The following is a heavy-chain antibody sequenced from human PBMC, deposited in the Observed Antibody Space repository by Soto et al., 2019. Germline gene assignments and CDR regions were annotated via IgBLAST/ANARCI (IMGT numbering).Heavy chain of an antibody. D-gene: IGHD2-2*01. V-gene: IGHV1-46*01. CDR2: VNPSGGGT. J-gene: IGHJ4*02. Sequence: QVQLVPSGAEVKTPGASVKVSCKASGDTFIRYSVNWVRQDPGQGLEWMGIVNPSGGGTTYAQKFQGRVTMASDTSTSTVYMELSSLRSDDTAVYYCARSRSYCSSTSCSRGAGYWGQGTLVTVSS. CDR1: GDTFIRYS. CDR3: ARSRSYCSSTSCSRGAGY.